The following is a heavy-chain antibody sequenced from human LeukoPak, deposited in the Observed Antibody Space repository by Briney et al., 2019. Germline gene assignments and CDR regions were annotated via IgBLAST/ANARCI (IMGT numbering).Heavy chain of an antibody. CDR1: CYTFTTIG. CDR2: IRTYFGYT. V-gene: IGHV1-18*01. CDR3: ARDLNLNGFGEWLFEY. J-gene: IGHJ4*02. D-gene: IGHD3-10*01. Sequence: ASVQVSCKTSCYTFTTIGISWVRRAPGQRLEWMGWIRTYFGYTKFATKLQGRVTLTTDTSTSTAYMELRSLTYDDTAGYYCARDLNLNGFGEWLFEYWGQGTLVTVSS.